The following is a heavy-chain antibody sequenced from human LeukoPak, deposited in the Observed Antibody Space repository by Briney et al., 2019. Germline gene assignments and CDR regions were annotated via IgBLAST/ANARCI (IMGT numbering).Heavy chain of an antibody. Sequence: PSETLSLTCTVSGGSISSYYWSWIRQPPGKGLEWIGYIYTSGSTNYNPSLKSRVTISVDTSKNQFSLKLSSVTAADTAVYYCAREGYSYATRWFGPWGQGTLVTVSS. CDR3: AREGYSYATRWFGP. V-gene: IGHV4-4*09. J-gene: IGHJ5*02. D-gene: IGHD5-18*01. CDR2: IYTSGST. CDR1: GGSISSYY.